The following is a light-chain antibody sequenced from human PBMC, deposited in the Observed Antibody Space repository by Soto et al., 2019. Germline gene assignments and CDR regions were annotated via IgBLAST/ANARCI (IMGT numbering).Light chain of an antibody. CDR1: HVVSNY. CDR2: AAS. V-gene: IGKV1-8*01. Sequence: AVQMTQSPSSLSASIGDTVTITCRASHVVSNYLAWYQQKPGNPPKALIYAASFLQSGVPSRFSGSGSGTDFSLTISFLLSEYLATYYCQLFFIYPYSFGQGTTL. CDR3: QLFFIYPYS. J-gene: IGKJ2*01.